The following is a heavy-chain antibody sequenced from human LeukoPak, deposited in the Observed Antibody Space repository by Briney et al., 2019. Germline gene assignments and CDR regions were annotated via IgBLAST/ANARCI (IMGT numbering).Heavy chain of an antibody. CDR1: GGSFSGYY. CDR3: ARETGGGNFDY. D-gene: IGHD1-14*01. Sequence: KPSETLSLTCAVYGGSFSGYYWSWIRQPPGKGLEWIGSIYDSGSTNYISSLKSRLTISIDTSKNQFSLKLSSVTAADTAVYYCARETGGGNFDYWGQGTLVTVSS. J-gene: IGHJ4*02. V-gene: IGHV4-34*01. CDR2: IYDSGST.